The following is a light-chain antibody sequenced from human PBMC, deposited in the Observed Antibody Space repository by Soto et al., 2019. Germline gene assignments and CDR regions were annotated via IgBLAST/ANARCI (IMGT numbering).Light chain of an antibody. J-gene: IGKJ4*01. CDR3: QQRSDWPLT. V-gene: IGKV3-11*01. CDR1: QSVRSY. Sequence: EIVLTQSPVTLSLSPGESTTLSCRTSQSVRSYLAWYQQKPGQAPRLLMYDASNRATGIPARFRGSGSGTDFTLTISSLEPEDFAVYYCQQRSDWPLTFGGGTKVXXK. CDR2: DAS.